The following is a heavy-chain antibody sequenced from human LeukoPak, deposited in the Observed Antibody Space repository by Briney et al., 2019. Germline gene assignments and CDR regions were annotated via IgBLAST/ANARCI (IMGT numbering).Heavy chain of an antibody. V-gene: IGHV1-2*02. Sequence: ASVKVSCKASGSTFSDYHINWVRQASGQGPEWMGWINPKSGDAKYGQAFQGRVTMTRDTSISTAYMELSRLRSDDTAVFYCAAIARNSGFDYWGQGTLVTVSS. CDR3: AAIARNSGFDY. D-gene: IGHD1-14*01. CDR1: GSTFSDYH. CDR2: INPKSGDA. J-gene: IGHJ4*02.